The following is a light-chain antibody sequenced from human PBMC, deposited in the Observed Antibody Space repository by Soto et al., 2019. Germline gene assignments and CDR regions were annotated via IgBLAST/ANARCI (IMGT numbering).Light chain of an antibody. Sequence: EIVLTQSPATLSLSPGERATLSCRASQSVSNYLAWYQQKPGQAPRLLIYDASNRATGIPARFSGSGSGTDFTLTISSLEPEDFAVYYCQQRNNWPPVGTFGPGTKVDIK. CDR1: QSVSNY. CDR2: DAS. V-gene: IGKV3-11*01. J-gene: IGKJ3*01. CDR3: QQRNNWPPVGT.